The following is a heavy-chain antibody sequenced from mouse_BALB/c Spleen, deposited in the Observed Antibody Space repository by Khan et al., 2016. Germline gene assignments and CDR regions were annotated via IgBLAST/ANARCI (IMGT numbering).Heavy chain of an antibody. CDR1: GFNIKDTY. CDR3: ARGVYDYGFAY. V-gene: IGHV14-3*02. CDR2: IDPANDNT. Sequence: VQLQQSGAELVKPGASVKLSCTAPGFNIKDTYIHWVKQRPEQGLEWIGRIDPANDNTKYDPKFQGKATITADTSSNTAYLQLSSLTSEDTAVYYCARGVYDYGFAYWGQGTLVTVSA. J-gene: IGHJ3*01. D-gene: IGHD2-4*01.